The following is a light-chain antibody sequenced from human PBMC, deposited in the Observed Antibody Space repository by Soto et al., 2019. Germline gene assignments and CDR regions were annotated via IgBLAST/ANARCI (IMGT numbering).Light chain of an antibody. V-gene: IGKV3-20*01. CDR2: GAS. J-gene: IGKJ1*01. CDR3: QQYGSSGT. CDR1: QSVSTNY. Sequence: EIELTQSPGTLSLYPAERATLSCRASQSVSTNYLAWYQQKPGQAPRLLIYGASNRATGIPDRFSGSGSGTDFTLTISRLEPEDFAVYYCQQYGSSGTFGQGTKVDIK.